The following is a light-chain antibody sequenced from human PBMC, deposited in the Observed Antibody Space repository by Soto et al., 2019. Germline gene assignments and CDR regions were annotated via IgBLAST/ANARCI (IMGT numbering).Light chain of an antibody. CDR3: QAWDSSTVV. V-gene: IGLV1-47*02. J-gene: IGLJ2*01. CDR2: SNS. CDR1: SSNIGSNY. Sequence: QSVLTQPPSASGAPGQRVTISCSGSSSNIGSNYVYWYQQFPGTAPKRLIYSNSQRPSGVPDRFSGSKSGTSASLAISGLRSEDEADYYCQAWDSSTVVFGGGTQLTVL.